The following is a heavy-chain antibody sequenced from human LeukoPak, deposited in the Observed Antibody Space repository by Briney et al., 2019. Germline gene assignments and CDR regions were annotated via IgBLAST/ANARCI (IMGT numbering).Heavy chain of an antibody. Sequence: GGSLRLSCAASGLSVSSNYMNWVRQAPGKGLEWVANIKQDGSEKYYVDSVKGRFTISRDNAKNSLYLQMNSLRAEDTAVYYCARDTAGEFDYWGQGTLVTVSS. CDR3: ARDTAGEFDY. D-gene: IGHD3-10*01. CDR1: GLSVSSNY. V-gene: IGHV3-7*01. J-gene: IGHJ4*02. CDR2: IKQDGSEK.